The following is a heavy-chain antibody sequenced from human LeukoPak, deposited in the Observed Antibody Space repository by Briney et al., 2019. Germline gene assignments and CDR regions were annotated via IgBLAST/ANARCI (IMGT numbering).Heavy chain of an antibody. Sequence: PSETLSLTCTVSGDSISSYYWSWIRQPPGKGLEWIGYTYYSGSTNYNPSLKSRVTISVDTSKNQFSLKLNSVTAADTAVYYCARDRGSGELSSVYFDYWGQGTLVTVSS. CDR2: TYYSGST. V-gene: IGHV4-59*01. CDR3: ARDRGSGELSSVYFDY. CDR1: GDSISSYY. J-gene: IGHJ4*02. D-gene: IGHD3-16*02.